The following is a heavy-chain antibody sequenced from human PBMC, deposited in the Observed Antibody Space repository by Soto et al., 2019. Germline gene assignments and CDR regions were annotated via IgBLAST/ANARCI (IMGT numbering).Heavy chain of an antibody. CDR1: GFTFSNYA. Sequence: QVQLVESGGGVVQPGRSLRLSCAASGFTFSNYAMHWVRQAPGKGLEWVAVISYDGSSTYYADSVKGRFTIARDNSKNTLYLQMNSLRAEDTAVYYCAREPAYYYDSSGYSVPFGYWGQGTLVTVSS. CDR3: AREPAYYYDSSGYSVPFGY. J-gene: IGHJ4*02. D-gene: IGHD3-22*01. CDR2: ISYDGSST. V-gene: IGHV3-30-3*01.